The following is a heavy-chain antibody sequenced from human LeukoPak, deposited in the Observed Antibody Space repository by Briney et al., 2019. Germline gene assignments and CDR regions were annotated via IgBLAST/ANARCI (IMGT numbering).Heavy chain of an antibody. CDR1: GFSSTNYA. D-gene: IGHD2-2*03. J-gene: IGHJ4*02. CDR3: ASWISTADAVC. V-gene: IGHV3-23*01. CDR2: MKGGGEK. Sequence: GGSLRLSCAASGFSSTNYAMSWVRQAPARGPEWLSSMKGGGEKFYADSVKGRFTLSRDDSRNTVYLQLNNLRVEDTAIYARASWISTADAVCWGQGTQVTVSS.